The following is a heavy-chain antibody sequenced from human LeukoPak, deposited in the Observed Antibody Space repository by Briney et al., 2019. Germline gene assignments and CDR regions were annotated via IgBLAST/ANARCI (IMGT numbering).Heavy chain of an antibody. V-gene: IGHV3-11*04. J-gene: IGHJ6*03. Sequence: GGSLRLSCAASGFTFSDYYMSWIRQAPGEGLEWVSYITSSSTIYYADSVKGRFTISRDNARNSLYLQINTLRADDTAAYYCARADRNYYMDVWGKGTTVTVSS. CDR2: ITSSSTI. CDR1: GFTFSDYY. CDR3: ARADRNYYMDV.